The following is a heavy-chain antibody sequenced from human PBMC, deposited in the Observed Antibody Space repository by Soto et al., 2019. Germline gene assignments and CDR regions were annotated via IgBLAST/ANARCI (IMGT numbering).Heavy chain of an antibody. CDR2: IYHSGNT. Sequence: QVHLQQWGAGLFKPSETLSLTCAVYGASLSDNYCNWLRQPPGKGLEWIGEIYHSGNTNYNPSLWCRVTIALDTSKNPWSLNMRFVSAADPAVYYCARRRREFDACCQRTTVTVSS. J-gene: IGHJ5*02. CDR3: ARRRREFDA. CDR1: GASLSDNY. V-gene: IGHV4-34*01.